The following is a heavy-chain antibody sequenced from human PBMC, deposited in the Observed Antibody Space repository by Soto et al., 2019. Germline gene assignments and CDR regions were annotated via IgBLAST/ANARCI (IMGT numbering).Heavy chain of an antibody. Sequence: PGGSLRLSCAASGFTFSKYAMTWARQAPGKGLEWVSAISDNGGATYYVDSVKGRFTISRDNSKSTLYLQMDSLRAEDTAVYYCAKEGMAHNISGYYFYWGQGALVTVSS. CDR3: AKEGMAHNISGYYFY. D-gene: IGHD3-22*01. J-gene: IGHJ4*02. CDR1: GFTFSKYA. CDR2: ISDNGGAT. V-gene: IGHV3-23*01.